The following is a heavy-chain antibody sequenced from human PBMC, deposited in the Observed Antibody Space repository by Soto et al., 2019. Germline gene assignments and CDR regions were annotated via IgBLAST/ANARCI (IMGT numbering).Heavy chain of an antibody. CDR3: TTDETGGQHYDFWSGPLLDWFDP. Sequence: GVSLRLSCAASGFTFSNAWMSWVRQAPGKGLEWVGRIKSKTDGGTTDYAAPVKGRFTISRDDSKNTQYMQMNSLKTEDTAVYYCTTDETGGQHYDFWSGPLLDWFDPWGQGTLVTVSS. CDR1: GFTFSNAW. V-gene: IGHV3-15*01. CDR2: IKSKTDGGTT. J-gene: IGHJ5*02. D-gene: IGHD3-3*01.